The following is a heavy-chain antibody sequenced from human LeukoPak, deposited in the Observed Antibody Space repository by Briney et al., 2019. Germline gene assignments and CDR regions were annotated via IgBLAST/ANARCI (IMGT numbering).Heavy chain of an antibody. V-gene: IGHV4-30-2*01. CDR1: GGSISSGGYY. Sequence: PSQTLSLTGTVSGGSISSGGYYWSWIRQPPGKGLEWIREINHSGTTNYNPSLKGRVTISVDTSKNQFSLKLSSVTAADTAVYYCARAPQNGMDVWGQGTTVTVSS. CDR3: ARAPQNGMDV. CDR2: INHSGTT. J-gene: IGHJ6*02.